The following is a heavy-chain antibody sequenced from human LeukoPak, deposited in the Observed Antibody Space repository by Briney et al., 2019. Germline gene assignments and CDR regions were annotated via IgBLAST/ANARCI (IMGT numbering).Heavy chain of an antibody. J-gene: IGHJ4*01. CDR3: ARDDYFRFDY. V-gene: IGHV3-30*04. CDR1: GFTFSSHG. D-gene: IGHD3-16*01. Sequence: GGSLRLSCAASGFTFSSHGMHWVRQAPGKGLEWVAVISYDGGNKYYADSVKGRLTISRDNSRNTLYLQMNSLRDEDTAVYYCARDDYFRFDYWGHGTLVTVSS. CDR2: ISYDGGNK.